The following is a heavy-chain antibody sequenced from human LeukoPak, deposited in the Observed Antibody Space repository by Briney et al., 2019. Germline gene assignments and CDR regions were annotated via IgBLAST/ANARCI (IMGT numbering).Heavy chain of an antibody. CDR2: IRYDGSNK. CDR1: GFTFSSYG. V-gene: IGHV3-30*02. D-gene: IGHD3-3*01. Sequence: GGSLRLSCAASGFTFSSYGMHWVRQAPGEGLEWVAFIRYDGSNKYYADSVKGRFTISRDNSKNTLYLQMNSLRAEDTAVYYCAKAKDYDFWSGWYYFDYWGQGTLVTVSS. CDR3: AKAKDYDFWSGWYYFDY. J-gene: IGHJ4*02.